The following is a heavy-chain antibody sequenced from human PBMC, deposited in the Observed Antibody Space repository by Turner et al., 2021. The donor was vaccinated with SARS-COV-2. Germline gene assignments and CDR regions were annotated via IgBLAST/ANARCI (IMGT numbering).Heavy chain of an antibody. CDR2: IYNSGST. Sequence: QLQLQESGPGLVKPSETLSRTCTVSGGSISSSSYYWGWIRQPPGKGLEWIGSIYNSGSTYYNASLKSRVTISGDTSKNQFSLKLSSVTAADTAVYYCARLGLGDSQFDYWGQGTLVTVSS. CDR1: GGSISSSSYY. CDR3: ARLGLGDSQFDY. J-gene: IGHJ4*02. V-gene: IGHV4-39*01. D-gene: IGHD2-15*01.